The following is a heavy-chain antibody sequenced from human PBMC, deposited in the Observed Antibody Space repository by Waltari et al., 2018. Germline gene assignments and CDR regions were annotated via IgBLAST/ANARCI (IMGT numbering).Heavy chain of an antibody. CDR1: GYTFTSYA. CDR2: INAGNGNT. D-gene: IGHD3-10*01. CDR3: ARSPVYYGSGSARFFDY. J-gene: IGHJ4*02. Sequence: QVQLVQSGAEVKKPGASVKVSCKASGYTFTSYAMHWVRQAPGQRLEWMGWINAGNGNTKYSQKFQGRVTITRDTSASTAYMELSSLRSEDTAVYYCARSPVYYGSGSARFFDYWGQGTLVTVSS. V-gene: IGHV1-3*01.